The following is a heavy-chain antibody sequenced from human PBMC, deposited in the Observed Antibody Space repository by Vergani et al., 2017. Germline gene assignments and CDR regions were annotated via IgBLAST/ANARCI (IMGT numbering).Heavy chain of an antibody. D-gene: IGHD6-19*01. CDR1: GFTFSSYS. V-gene: IGHV3-21*01. CDR2: ISSSSSYI. CDR3: ARESSSGWYGGVYYFDY. Sequence: EVQLVESGGGLVKPGGSLRLSCAASGFTFSSYSMNWVRQAPGKGLEWVSSISSSSSYIYYADSVKGRFTISRDNAKNSLYLQMNSLRAEDTAVYYCARESSSGWYGGVYYFDYWGQGTLVTVSS. J-gene: IGHJ4*02.